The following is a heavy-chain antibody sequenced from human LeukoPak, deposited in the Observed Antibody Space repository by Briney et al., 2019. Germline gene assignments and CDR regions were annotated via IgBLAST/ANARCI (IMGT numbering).Heavy chain of an antibody. J-gene: IGHJ4*02. CDR3: AKASAMIVVVSKHFDY. V-gene: IGHV3-73*01. D-gene: IGHD3-22*01. CDR2: IRSTASGYAT. Sequence: GGSLRLSCAASGFTFSGSALHWVRQASGKGLEWVGRIRSTASGYATAYAASVKGRFTISRDDSKNTAYLQMDSLKTEDTAVYYCAKASAMIVVVSKHFDYWGQGTLVTVSS. CDR1: GFTFSGSA.